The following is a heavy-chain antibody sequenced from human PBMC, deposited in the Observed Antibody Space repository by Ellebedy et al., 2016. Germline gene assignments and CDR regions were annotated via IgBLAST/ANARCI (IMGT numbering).Heavy chain of an antibody. Sequence: SETLSLTXSFSGNSVNSSRYFWGWIRQPPGKGLEWIASVYYTGNTHYNPSLKSRVTISLDTSKSQFSLKLTSVTAADTAVYYCARDGYCRDGSCYPSSAPHLDYWGQGILVTVSS. CDR1: GNSVNSSRYF. CDR2: VYYTGNT. CDR3: ARDGYCRDGSCYPSSAPHLDY. J-gene: IGHJ4*02. V-gene: IGHV4-39*07. D-gene: IGHD2-15*01.